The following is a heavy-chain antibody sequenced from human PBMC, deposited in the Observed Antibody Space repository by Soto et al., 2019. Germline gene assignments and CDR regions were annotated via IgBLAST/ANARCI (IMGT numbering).Heavy chain of an antibody. Sequence: QVQLVESGGGVVQPGRSLRLSCAASGFTFSSYGMHWVRQAPGKGLEWVAVISYDGSNKYYADSVKGRFTISRDNSKNTLYLQMSSLRAEDTAVYYCAKDGQQWLVLYYYGMDVWGQGTTVTVSS. D-gene: IGHD6-19*01. CDR1: GFTFSSYG. V-gene: IGHV3-30*18. CDR3: AKDGQQWLVLYYYGMDV. CDR2: ISYDGSNK. J-gene: IGHJ6*02.